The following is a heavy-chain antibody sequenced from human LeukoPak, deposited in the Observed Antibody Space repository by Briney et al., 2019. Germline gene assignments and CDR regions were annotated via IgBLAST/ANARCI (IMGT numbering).Heavy chain of an antibody. CDR1: GGSITNSYY. V-gene: IGHV4-39*01. Sequence: ETLSLTCTVSGGSITNSYYWGWIRQPPGKGLEWIGSMYYSGSTYYNPSLKSRVAISVDTSKNQFSLKLSSVTAADTAVYYCARQYYYNRAIYSKLDFWGQGTLVTVSS. CDR3: ARQYYYNRAIYSKLDF. J-gene: IGHJ4*02. CDR2: MYYSGST. D-gene: IGHD3-22*01.